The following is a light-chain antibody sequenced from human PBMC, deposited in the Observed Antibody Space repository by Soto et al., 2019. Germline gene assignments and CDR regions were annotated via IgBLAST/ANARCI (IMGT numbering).Light chain of an antibody. CDR1: QSISSY. Sequence: DIQMTQSPSSLSASVGDRVTITCRASQSISSYLNWYQQKPGKAPKLLIYAASSLQSGVSSRFSGSGSVTDFTRTISSLQPEDFATYYCQHSYSTPITFGQGTRLEIK. V-gene: IGKV1-39*01. CDR2: AAS. J-gene: IGKJ5*01. CDR3: QHSYSTPIT.